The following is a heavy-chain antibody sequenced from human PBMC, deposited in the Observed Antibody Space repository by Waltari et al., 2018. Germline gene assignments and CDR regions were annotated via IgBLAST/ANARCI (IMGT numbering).Heavy chain of an antibody. Sequence: QLQLQESGPGLVKPSETLSLTCTVSGGSISSSSYYWGWIRQPPGKGLEWIGSIYYSGSTYDNRSRKCPVTLLVDTSKNQFSLKLRSVTGSDTAVYYWARGGGYYDYIWGSYRYPLFDYWGQGTLVTVSS. J-gene: IGHJ4*02. V-gene: IGHV4-39*07. CDR3: ARGGGYYDYIWGSYRYPLFDY. CDR1: GGSISSSSYY. D-gene: IGHD3-16*02. CDR2: IYYSGST.